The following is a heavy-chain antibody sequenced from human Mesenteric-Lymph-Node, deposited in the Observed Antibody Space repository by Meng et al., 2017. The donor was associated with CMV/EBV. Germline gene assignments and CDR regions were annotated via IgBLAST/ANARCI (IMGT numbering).Heavy chain of an antibody. J-gene: IGHJ6*02. D-gene: IGHD2-2*01. Sequence: ASVKVSCKASGYTFTSYYMHWVRQAPGQGLEWMGIINPSGGSTSYAQKFQGRVTMTTDTSTTTAYMELRSLRSDDTAVYYCARQYCGETTCYGEGVLDYYGMDVWGQGTTVTVSS. CDR2: INPSGGST. V-gene: IGHV1-46*01. CDR1: GYTFTSYY. CDR3: ARQYCGETTCYGEGVLDYYGMDV.